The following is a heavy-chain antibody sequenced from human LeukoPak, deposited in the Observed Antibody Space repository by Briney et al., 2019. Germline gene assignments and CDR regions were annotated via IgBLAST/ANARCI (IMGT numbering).Heavy chain of an antibody. Sequence: ASVKVSCKASGYTFTSYYMHWVGQAPGQGLEWVGLINPSGGSTSYAQKFQGRVTMTRDTSTSTVYMELSSLRSEDTAVYYCARDRSLGATFGYTWNYWGQGTLVTVSS. J-gene: IGHJ4*02. D-gene: IGHD1-26*01. CDR1: GYTFTSYY. CDR3: ARDRSLGATFGYTWNY. V-gene: IGHV1-46*01. CDR2: INPSGGST.